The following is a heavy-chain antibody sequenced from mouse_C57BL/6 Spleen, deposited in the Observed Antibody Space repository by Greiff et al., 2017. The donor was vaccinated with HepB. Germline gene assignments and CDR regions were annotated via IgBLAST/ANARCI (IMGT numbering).Heavy chain of an antibody. CDR3: ARAGDSSGSFDY. Sequence: QVQLQQPGAELVKPGASVKLSCKASGYTFTSYWMQWVKQRPGQGLEWIGEIDPSDSYTNYNQKFKGKATLTVDTSSSTAYMQLSSLTSEDSAVYYCARAGDSSGSFDYWGQGTTLTVSS. J-gene: IGHJ2*01. V-gene: IGHV1-50*01. D-gene: IGHD3-2*02. CDR1: GYTFTSYW. CDR2: IDPSDSYT.